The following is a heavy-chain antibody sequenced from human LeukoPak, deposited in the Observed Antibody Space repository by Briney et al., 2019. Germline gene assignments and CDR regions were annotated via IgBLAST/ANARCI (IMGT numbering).Heavy chain of an antibody. J-gene: IGHJ4*02. CDR1: GFTFSIYS. CDR3: TTRSSP. Sequence: KPGGSLRLSCAASGFTFSIYSMHWVRQAPGKGLEWVGRIKSKTDGGTTDYTAPVKGRFTISRDDSKNTVYLQMNSLKIEDTAVYYCTTRSSPWGQGTLVTVSS. V-gene: IGHV3-15*01. CDR2: IKSKTDGGTT.